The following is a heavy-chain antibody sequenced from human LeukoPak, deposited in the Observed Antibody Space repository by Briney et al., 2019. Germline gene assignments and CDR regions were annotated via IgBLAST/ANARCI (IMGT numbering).Heavy chain of an antibody. Sequence: GGSLRLSCAASGFTVSSNYMSWVHQAPGKGLEWVSVIYSGGSTYYADSVKGRFTISRDNSKNTLYLQMNSLRAEDTAVYYCVAFSPYFWGQGTLVTVSS. J-gene: IGHJ4*02. D-gene: IGHD2-21*01. CDR2: IYSGGST. CDR1: GFTVSSNY. V-gene: IGHV3-53*01. CDR3: VAFSPYF.